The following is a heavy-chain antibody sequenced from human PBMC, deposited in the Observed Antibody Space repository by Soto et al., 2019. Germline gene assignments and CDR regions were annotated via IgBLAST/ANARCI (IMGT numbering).Heavy chain of an antibody. CDR2: IIPIFGTA. Sequence: SVKVSCKASGGTFSSYAISWVRQAPGQGLEWMGGIIPIFGTANYAQKFQGRVTITADESTSTAYMELSSLRSEDTAVYYCARDTSHCSSTSCSTGWFDPWSQGTLVTVSS. V-gene: IGHV1-69*13. J-gene: IGHJ5*02. D-gene: IGHD2-2*01. CDR3: ARDTSHCSSTSCSTGWFDP. CDR1: GGTFSSYA.